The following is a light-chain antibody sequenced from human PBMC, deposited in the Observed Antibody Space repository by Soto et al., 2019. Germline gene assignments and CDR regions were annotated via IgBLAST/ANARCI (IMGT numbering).Light chain of an antibody. J-gene: IGLJ7*01. Sequence: QSVLTQPPSTSGTPGQRVTIPCFGSSSNIGGNYVFWYQHLPGTAPKLLIYRNNQRPSGVPDRFSGSKSGTSASLAISGLRAENEADYYWATWDASLSGNIIFGRGTQLTVL. CDR3: ATWDASLSGNII. V-gene: IGLV1-47*01. CDR1: SSNIGGNY. CDR2: RNN.